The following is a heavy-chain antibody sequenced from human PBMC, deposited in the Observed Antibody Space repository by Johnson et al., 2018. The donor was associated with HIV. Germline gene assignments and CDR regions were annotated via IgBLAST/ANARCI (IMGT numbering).Heavy chain of an antibody. CDR1: GFTFSSYA. CDR2: MWYDGSNK. J-gene: IGHJ3*02. D-gene: IGHD3-22*01. Sequence: QVQLVESGGGVVQPGRSLRLSCAASGFTFSSYAMHWVRQAPGTALEWVAVMWYDGSNKYYADSVKGRFTISRDNARNSVYLQMNSLRAKDTAVYYCARGDHYDSSGFYFGAAFDSWGQGTMVTVSS. CDR3: ARGDHYDSSGFYFGAAFDS. V-gene: IGHV3-33*08.